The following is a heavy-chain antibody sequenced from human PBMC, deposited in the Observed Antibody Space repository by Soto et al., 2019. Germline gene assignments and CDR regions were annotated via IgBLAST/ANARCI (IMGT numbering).Heavy chain of an antibody. CDR2: ISSSSSSI. CDR3: ARPDHYESPNYYFSGWLDT. D-gene: IGHD3-22*01. V-gene: IGHV3-21*01. J-gene: IGHJ5*02. Sequence: GGSLRLSCAASGFTFRAYSMNWVRQAPGKGLEWVSSISSSSSSIYYADSVKGRFTISRDNAKTSLYLQMNSLRAEDTAVYYCARPDHYESPNYYFSGWLDTWGQGTLVTVSS. CDR1: GFTFRAYS.